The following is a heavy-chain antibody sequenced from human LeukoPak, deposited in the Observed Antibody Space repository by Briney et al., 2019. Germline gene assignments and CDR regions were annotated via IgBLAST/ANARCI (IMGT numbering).Heavy chain of an antibody. CDR3: ARVVKYSSGPLTDLLPYYFDS. D-gene: IGHD6-19*01. Sequence: ASVKVSCKASGYTFTSYAMHWVRQAPGQRLEWMGWINVGNGKTKYSQEFQGRVTISRDTSASTAYMELSSLRSEDMAVYYCARVVKYSSGPLTDLLPYYFDSWGQGTLVTVSS. CDR2: INVGNGKT. CDR1: GYTFTSYA. V-gene: IGHV1-3*03. J-gene: IGHJ4*02.